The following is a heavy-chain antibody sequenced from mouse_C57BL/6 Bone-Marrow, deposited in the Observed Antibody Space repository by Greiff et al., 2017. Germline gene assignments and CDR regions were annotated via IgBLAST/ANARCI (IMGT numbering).Heavy chain of an antibody. Sequence: VQLQQSGAELARPGASVKLSCTASGYTFTSYGISWVKQRTGQGLEWIGEIYPRSGNTYYNEKFKGKATLTADKSSSTAYMELRSLTSEDSAVYFCARRTGSSGAMDYWGQGTSVTVSS. CDR3: ARRTGSSGAMDY. CDR2: IYPRSGNT. D-gene: IGHD6-1*01. J-gene: IGHJ4*01. CDR1: GYTFTSYG. V-gene: IGHV1-81*01.